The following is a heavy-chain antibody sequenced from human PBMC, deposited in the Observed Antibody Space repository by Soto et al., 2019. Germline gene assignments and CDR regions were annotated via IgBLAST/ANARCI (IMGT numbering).Heavy chain of an antibody. J-gene: IGHJ4*02. CDR1: GGTFSSYA. CDR2: IIPIFGTA. V-gene: IGHV1-69*01. Sequence: QVQLVQSGAEVKKPGSSVKVSCKASGGTFSSYAISWGRQAPGQGLEWMGGIIPIFGTANYAQKFQCRVTITADESTSTAYMELSSVRSEDTAVYYCARDPGTVVSRYYFDYWGQGTLVTVSS. CDR3: ARDPGTVVSRYYFDY. D-gene: IGHD4-17*01.